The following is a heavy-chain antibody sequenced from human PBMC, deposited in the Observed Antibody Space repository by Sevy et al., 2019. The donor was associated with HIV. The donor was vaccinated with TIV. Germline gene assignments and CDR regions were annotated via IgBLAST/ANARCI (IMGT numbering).Heavy chain of an antibody. V-gene: IGHV3-74*01. CDR1: GFTFSSYW. D-gene: IGHD3-10*01. Sequence: GGYLRLSCAASGFTFSSYWMHWVRQAPGKGLVWVSRINSDGSSTSYADSVKGRFTISRDNAKNTLYLQMNSLRAEDTAVYYCGRDPPGGYFDYWGQGTLVTVSS. J-gene: IGHJ4*02. CDR3: GRDPPGGYFDY. CDR2: INSDGSST.